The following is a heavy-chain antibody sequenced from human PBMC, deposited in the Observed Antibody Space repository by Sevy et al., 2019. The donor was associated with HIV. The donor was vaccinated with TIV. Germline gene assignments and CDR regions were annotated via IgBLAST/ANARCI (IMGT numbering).Heavy chain of an antibody. CDR2: ISFDGSNE. CDR3: ALERLSSAVAEYFHN. CDR1: GFTFNFFY. Sequence: GGSLRLSCAASGFTFNFFYMHWVRQAPGKGLEWVATISFDGSNEHYADSVKGRFTISRDNSKNSLFLQMNSLRADDSAVYYCALERLSSAVAEYFHNWGQGTLVTV. J-gene: IGHJ1*01. D-gene: IGHD1-1*01. V-gene: IGHV3-30-3*01.